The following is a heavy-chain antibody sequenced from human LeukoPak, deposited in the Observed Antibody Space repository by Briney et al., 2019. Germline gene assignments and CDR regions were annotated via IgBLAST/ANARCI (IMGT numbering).Heavy chain of an antibody. CDR3: ARWDDSAWAFGN. J-gene: IGHJ4*02. D-gene: IGHD6-19*01. Sequence: SETLSLTCTVSGGSISSYYWSWIRQPPGKGLEWVGYISHSGTTSYDSYFRSRVTISVDTSNNQLSLKLTSVTAADTAVYYCARWDDSAWAFGNWGPGTLVTVSS. V-gene: IGHV4-59*08. CDR1: GGSISSYY. CDR2: ISHSGTT.